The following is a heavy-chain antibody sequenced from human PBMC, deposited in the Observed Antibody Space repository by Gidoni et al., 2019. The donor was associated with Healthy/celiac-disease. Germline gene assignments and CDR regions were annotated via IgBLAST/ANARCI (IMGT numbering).Heavy chain of an antibody. V-gene: IGHV3-23*01. D-gene: IGHD2-15*01. Sequence: EVQLLESGGGLVQPGGSLRLSGAASGFTFSSYALSWVRQAPGTGLEWVSASSGSGGSKYYADSVKGRFTSSRDNSKNTLYLQMNSLRAEDTAVYYGAKEAKGGEGYFQHWGQGTLVTVSS. CDR2: SSGSGGSK. J-gene: IGHJ1*01. CDR3: AKEAKGGEGYFQH. CDR1: GFTFSSYA.